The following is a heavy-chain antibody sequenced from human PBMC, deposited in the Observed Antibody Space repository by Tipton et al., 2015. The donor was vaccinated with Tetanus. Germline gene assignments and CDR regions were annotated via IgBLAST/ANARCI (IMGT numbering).Heavy chain of an antibody. V-gene: IGHV4-31*03. Sequence: TLSLTCTVSGGSVNSGRYYWTWIRQHPGKGLEWIGYVYYSGSATYNPSLKRRVVISVDTSKDQFSLKMNSVTGADTAVYYCARVGNTMIGGQATHFDYWGPGALVTVSS. CDR1: GGSVNSGRYY. CDR2: VYYSGSA. D-gene: IGHD3-10*01. CDR3: ARVGNTMIGGQATHFDY. J-gene: IGHJ4*02.